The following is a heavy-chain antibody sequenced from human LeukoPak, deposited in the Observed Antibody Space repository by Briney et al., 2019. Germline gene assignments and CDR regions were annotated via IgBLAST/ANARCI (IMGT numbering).Heavy chain of an antibody. J-gene: IGHJ4*02. CDR1: GGTFSSYA. V-gene: IGHV1-69*01. CDR3: ASSGYCSSTSCYALGWSGYYPFDY. Sequence: ASVKVSCKASGGTFSSYAISWVRQAPGQGLEWMGGIIPIFGTANYAQKFQGRVTITADESTSTAYMELSRLRSDDTAVYYCASSGYCSSTSCYALGWSGYYPFDYWGQGTLVTVSS. D-gene: IGHD2-2*01. CDR2: IIPIFGTA.